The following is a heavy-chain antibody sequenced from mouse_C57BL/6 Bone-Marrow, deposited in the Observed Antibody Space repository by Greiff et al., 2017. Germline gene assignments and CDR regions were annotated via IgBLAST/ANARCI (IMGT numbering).Heavy chain of an antibody. Sequence: EVKVVESEGGLVQPGSSMKLSCTASGFTFSDYYMAWVRQVPEKGLEWVANINYDGSSTYYLDSLKSRFIISRDNAKNILYLQMSSLKSEDTATYYCARDRGGNDGWYFDVWGTGTTVTVSS. D-gene: IGHD2-12*01. CDR1: GFTFSDYY. J-gene: IGHJ1*03. V-gene: IGHV5-16*01. CDR3: ARDRGGNDGWYFDV. CDR2: INYDGSST.